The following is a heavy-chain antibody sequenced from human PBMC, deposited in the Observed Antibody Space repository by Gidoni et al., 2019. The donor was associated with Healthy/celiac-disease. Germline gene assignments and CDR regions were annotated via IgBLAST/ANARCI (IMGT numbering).Heavy chain of an antibody. D-gene: IGHD2-15*01. CDR3: ARGEVGSYGQYYYYYYGMDV. V-gene: IGHV4-61*02. J-gene: IGHJ6*02. CDR2: IYPSGST. Sequence: QVQLQESGPGLVKPSQTLSLTCTVSGGSISSGSYYWSWIRQPAGKGLEWIGRIYPSGSTNYNPSLKSRVTISVDTSKNQFSLKLSSVTAADTAVYYCARGEVGSYGQYYYYYYGMDVWGQGTTVTVSS. CDR1: GGSISSGSYY.